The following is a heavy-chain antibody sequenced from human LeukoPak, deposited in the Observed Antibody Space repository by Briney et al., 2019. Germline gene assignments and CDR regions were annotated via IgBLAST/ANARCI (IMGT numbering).Heavy chain of an antibody. D-gene: IGHD6-19*01. CDR3: ARDQRSSGWFNWFDP. V-gene: IGHV3-30*02. Sequence: PGGSLRLSCAASGFTFSSYGMHWVRQAPGKGLEWVAFIRYDGSNKYYADSVKGRFTISRDNSKNTLYLQMNSLRAEDTAVYYCARDQRSSGWFNWFDPWGQGTLVTVSS. CDR2: IRYDGSNK. J-gene: IGHJ5*02. CDR1: GFTFSSYG.